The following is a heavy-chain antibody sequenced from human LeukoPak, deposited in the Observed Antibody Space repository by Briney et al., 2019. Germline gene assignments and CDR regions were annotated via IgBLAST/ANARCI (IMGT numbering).Heavy chain of an antibody. J-gene: IGHJ4*02. CDR1: GFTFSSYS. CDR2: ISSSSSYI. Sequence: GGSLRLSCAASGFTFSSYSMNWVRQAPGKGLEWVSSISSSSSYIYYADSVKGRFTISRDNAKNSLYLQMNSLRAEDTAVYYCAGPDPSGSYFVLWGQGTLVTVSS. D-gene: IGHD1-26*01. CDR3: AGPDPSGSYFVL. V-gene: IGHV3-21*01.